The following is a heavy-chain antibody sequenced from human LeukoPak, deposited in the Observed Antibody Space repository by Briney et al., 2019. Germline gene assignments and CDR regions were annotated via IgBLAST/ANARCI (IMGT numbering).Heavy chain of an antibody. V-gene: IGHV1-69*01. CDR2: IIPIFGTA. D-gene: IGHD1-26*01. J-gene: IGHJ5*02. CDR1: GGTFSSYA. Sequence: GSSVKVSCKASGGTFSSYAISWVRQAPGQGLEWMGGIIPIFGTANYAQKFQGRVTITADESTSTAYMELSSLRSEDTAVYHCARVPTPYSGSYFDNWFDPWGQGTLVTVSS. CDR3: ARVPTPYSGSYFDNWFDP.